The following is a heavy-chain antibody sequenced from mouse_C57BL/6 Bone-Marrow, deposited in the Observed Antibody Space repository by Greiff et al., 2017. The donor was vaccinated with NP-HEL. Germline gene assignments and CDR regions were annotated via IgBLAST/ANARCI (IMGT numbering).Heavy chain of an antibody. CDR1: GYAFSSSW. J-gene: IGHJ2*01. CDR3: ARGTTVGYYFDY. V-gene: IGHV1-82*01. D-gene: IGHD1-1*01. Sequence: QVQLQQSGPELVKPGASVKISCKASGYAFSSSWMNWLKQRPGKGLEWIGRIYPGDGDTNYNGKFKGKATLTADKSASTAYMQLSSLTSEDSAVYFCARGTTVGYYFDYWGQGTTLTVSS. CDR2: IYPGDGDT.